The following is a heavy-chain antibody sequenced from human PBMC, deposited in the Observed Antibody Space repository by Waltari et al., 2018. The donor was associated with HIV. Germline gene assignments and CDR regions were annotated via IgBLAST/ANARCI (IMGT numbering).Heavy chain of an antibody. D-gene: IGHD2-2*01. V-gene: IGHV3-7*01. Sequence: EVLLVESGGGLVQPGGSLRLSCQASGFLFTRCWMGWVRQAPGKGLEWVANRKQDGSEKYYVDSVKGRFTISRDNAKNSLYLQMNSLRAEDTAMYYCATSRTFDYWGQGTLVTVSS. CDR1: GFLFTRCW. J-gene: IGHJ4*02. CDR2: RKQDGSEK. CDR3: ATSRTFDY.